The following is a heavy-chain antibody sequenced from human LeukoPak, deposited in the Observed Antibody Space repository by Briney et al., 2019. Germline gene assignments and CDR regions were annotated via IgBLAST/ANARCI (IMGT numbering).Heavy chain of an antibody. D-gene: IGHD3-10*01. CDR3: ARVPRLLWFGELLDWFDP. CDR2: ISAYNGNT. J-gene: IGHJ5*02. CDR1: GYTFTSYG. Sequence: ASVKVSCKASGYTFTSYGISWVRQAPGQGLEWMGWISAYNGNTNCAQKLQGRVTMTTDTSTSTAYMELRSLRSDDTAVYYCARVPRLLWFGELLDWFDPWGQGTLVTVSS. V-gene: IGHV1-18*01.